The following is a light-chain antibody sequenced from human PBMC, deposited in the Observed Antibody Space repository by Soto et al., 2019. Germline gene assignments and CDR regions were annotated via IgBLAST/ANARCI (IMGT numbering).Light chain of an antibody. V-gene: IGKV3-20*01. J-gene: IGKJ2*01. CDR1: QSVSSSY. CDR3: QQFGSSFYT. CDR2: GAS. Sequence: EIVLTQSPGTLSLSPGERATLSCRASQSVSSSYLAWYQQKPGQAPRLLIYGASRRATGIPDRFSGSGSGTDFTLTISRLEPEDFAVYYCQQFGSSFYTFGQGTKVGI.